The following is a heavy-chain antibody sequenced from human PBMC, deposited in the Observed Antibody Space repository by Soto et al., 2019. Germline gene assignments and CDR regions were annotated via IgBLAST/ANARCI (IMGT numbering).Heavy chain of an antibody. J-gene: IGHJ4*02. CDR2: MNPNSGNT. CDR1: GYTFTSYD. CDR3: GTRKVNTTDY. V-gene: IGHV1-8*01. Sequence: QVQLVQSGAEVKKPGASVKVSCKASGYTFTSYDINWLRQATGQGLEWMGWMNPNSGNTVYAQKFQGRVTLTRDTPITTPYTKLGRLTPEQSVVYYCGTRKVNTTDYLHEGTLITVSS. D-gene: IGHD1-1*01.